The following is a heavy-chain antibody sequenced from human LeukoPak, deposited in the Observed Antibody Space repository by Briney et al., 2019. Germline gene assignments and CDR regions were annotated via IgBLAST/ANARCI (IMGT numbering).Heavy chain of an antibody. CDR2: INPNSGGT. CDR1: GYTFTYYY. CDR3: AKSNRPVIAMVVLDY. D-gene: IGHD2-21*01. V-gene: IGHV1-2*02. J-gene: IGHJ4*02. Sequence: ASVKVSCKTSGYTFTYYYIHWVRQAPGQGLEWMGWINPNSGGTNYAQKFQGRVTMTRDASITTAYMELSRLRSDDTAVYYCAKSNRPVIAMVVLDYWGQGTLVTVSS.